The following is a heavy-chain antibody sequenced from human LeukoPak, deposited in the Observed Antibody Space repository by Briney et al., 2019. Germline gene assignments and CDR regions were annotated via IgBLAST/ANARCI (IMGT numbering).Heavy chain of an antibody. CDR2: IWHDGSYK. CDR1: GFTFSSYG. D-gene: IGHD1-26*01. J-gene: IGHJ4*02. CDR3: ARESTGSYSGIDY. Sequence: PGGSLRLSCAASGFTFSSYGIHWVRQAPGKGLEWVAVIWHDGSYKYYADSVKGRFTISQDNSKNMLFLEMNSLRAEDTAVYYCARESTGSYSGIDYWGQGTPVTVSA. V-gene: IGHV3-33*01.